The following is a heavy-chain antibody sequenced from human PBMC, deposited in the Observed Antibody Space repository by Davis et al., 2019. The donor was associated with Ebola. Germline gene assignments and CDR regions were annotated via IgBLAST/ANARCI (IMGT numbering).Heavy chain of an antibody. Sequence: MPGGSLRLSCTVPGGSISSSRYYWGWIRQPPGKGLAWIGSIYSSGSTYYNPSLKSRVTTSVDTPKNQFSLTLSSVTDADTAVYYCARLSRLRDFWSGYFPDAFDIWGQGTMVTVSS. J-gene: IGHJ3*02. V-gene: IGHV4-39*01. D-gene: IGHD3-3*01. CDR3: ARLSRLRDFWSGYFPDAFDI. CDR2: IYSSGST. CDR1: GGSISSSRYY.